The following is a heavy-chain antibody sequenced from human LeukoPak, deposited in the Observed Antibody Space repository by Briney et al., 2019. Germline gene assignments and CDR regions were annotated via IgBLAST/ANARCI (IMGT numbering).Heavy chain of an antibody. V-gene: IGHV4-61*01. CDR2: IYYTGST. CDR3: ARQGSGGRAFDI. D-gene: IGHD1-26*01. CDR1: GGSVSSGSHY. J-gene: IGHJ3*02. Sequence: SETLSLTCTVSGGSVSSGSHYWSWIRQPPGKGLEWIGYIYYTGSTNYNPSLKSRVTISVDTSKSQFSLKMTSLTAADTAVYYCARQGSGGRAFDIWGQGTMVTVSS.